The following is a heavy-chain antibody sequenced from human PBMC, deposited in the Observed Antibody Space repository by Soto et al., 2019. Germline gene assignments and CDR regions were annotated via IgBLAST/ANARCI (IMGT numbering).Heavy chain of an antibody. J-gene: IGHJ6*02. Sequence: GGSLRLSCAASGFTFSSYAMSWVRQAPGKGLEWVSAISGSGGSTYYADSVKGRFTISRDNSKNTLYLQMNSLRAEDTDVYYCANRIEYYDSSGPNVWGQGTTVTVSS. CDR1: GFTFSSYA. CDR3: ANRIEYYDSSGPNV. D-gene: IGHD3-22*01. CDR2: ISGSGGST. V-gene: IGHV3-23*01.